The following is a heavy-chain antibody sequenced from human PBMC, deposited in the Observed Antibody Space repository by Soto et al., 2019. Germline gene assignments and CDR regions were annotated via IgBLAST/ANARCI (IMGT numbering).Heavy chain of an antibody. V-gene: IGHV4-34*01. J-gene: IGHJ6*02. Sequence: SETLSLTCAVYVVSFSGYYWSCIRHPPGKWLEWIGEINHSGSTNYNPSLKSRVTISVDTSKNQFSLKLSSVTAADTAVYYCARYRITMVRGVIHYSYYGMHVWGQGTTVTVSS. CDR3: ARYRITMVRGVIHYSYYGMHV. CDR2: INHSGST. D-gene: IGHD3-10*01. CDR1: VVSFSGYY.